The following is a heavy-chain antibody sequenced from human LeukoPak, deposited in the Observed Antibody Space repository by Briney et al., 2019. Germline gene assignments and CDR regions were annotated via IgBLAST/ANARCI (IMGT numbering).Heavy chain of an antibody. J-gene: IGHJ5*02. CDR3: ARSNTVAAAGDWFDP. Sequence: GGSLRLSCPASGFTFSSYAMSWVRQAPGKGLEWVSTIRGSGGSTDYADSVKGRFTISRDNSKNTLYLQMNSLRAEDTAVYYCARSNTVAAAGDWFDPWGQGTLVTVSS. D-gene: IGHD6-13*01. V-gene: IGHV3-23*01. CDR1: GFTFSSYA. CDR2: IRGSGGST.